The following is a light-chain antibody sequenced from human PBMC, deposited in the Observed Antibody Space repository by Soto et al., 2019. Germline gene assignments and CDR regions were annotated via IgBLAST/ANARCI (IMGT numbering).Light chain of an antibody. V-gene: IGKV3-20*01. CDR1: QSVSARY. Sequence: EIVMTQSPATLSVSPGERATLSCRASQSVSARYVAWYQRKPGQAPRLLIYGASNRATDIPVRFSASGSGTDFTLTITRLEPEDFAVYICQQYAVSPPTFGQGTKGEFK. J-gene: IGKJ1*01. CDR3: QQYAVSPPT. CDR2: GAS.